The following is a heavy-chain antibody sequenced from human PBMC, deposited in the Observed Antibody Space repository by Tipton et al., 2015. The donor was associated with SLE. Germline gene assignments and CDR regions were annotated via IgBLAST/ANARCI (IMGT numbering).Heavy chain of an antibody. V-gene: IGHV4-59*11. D-gene: IGHD1-7*01. CDR1: GGSISSQF. CDR3: ARVLTGTSTFDY. Sequence: TLSLTCTVSGGSISSQFWSWIRQPPGKGLEWIGYMSYSGSTNYNPSLKSRVTISLDTSKNQFSLKLTSVTAADTAVYYCARVLTGTSTFDYWGQGTLVTVSS. CDR2: MSYSGST. J-gene: IGHJ4*02.